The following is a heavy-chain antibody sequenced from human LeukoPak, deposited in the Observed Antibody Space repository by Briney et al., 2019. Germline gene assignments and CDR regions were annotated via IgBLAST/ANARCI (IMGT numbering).Heavy chain of an antibody. CDR2: INHSGST. Sequence: PSETLSLTCAVYGGSFSGYYWSWIRQPPGKGLEWIGEINHSGSTNYNPSLKSRVTISVDTSKNQFSLKLSSVTAADTAVYYCARVLKKRYCSSTSCYVGIDLWGQGTLVTVSS. CDR1: GGSFSGYY. D-gene: IGHD2-2*01. V-gene: IGHV4-34*01. CDR3: ARVLKKRYCSSTSCYVGIDL. J-gene: IGHJ5*02.